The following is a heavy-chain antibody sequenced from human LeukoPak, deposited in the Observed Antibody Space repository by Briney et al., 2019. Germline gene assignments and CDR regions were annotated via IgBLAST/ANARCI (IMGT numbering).Heavy chain of an antibody. V-gene: IGHV3-7*01. CDR1: GFTFSSYW. D-gene: IGHD2-21*01. Sequence: GGSLRLSCAASGFTFSSYWMSWVRQAPGKGLEWVANIKQDGSEKYYVDSVKGRFTISRDDAKNSQYLQMNSLRAEDTAVYHCARFLSLCYYGMDVWGQGTTVTVSS. J-gene: IGHJ6*02. CDR2: IKQDGSEK. CDR3: ARFLSLCYYGMDV.